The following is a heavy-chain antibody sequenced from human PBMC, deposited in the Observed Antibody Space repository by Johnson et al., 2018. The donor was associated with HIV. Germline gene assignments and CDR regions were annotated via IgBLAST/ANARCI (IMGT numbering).Heavy chain of an antibody. CDR2: IRSRAYGGTT. D-gene: IGHD6-19*01. V-gene: IGHV3-49*04. CDR1: GFTFGDYV. CDR3: TRGRSIGWYGTAFDI. J-gene: IGHJ3*02. Sequence: EVQLVESGGDLVQPGRSLRLSCSASGFTFGDYVMSWVRQAPGKGLEWVGFIRSRAYGGTTDYAASVKGRFSISRDDSKSIAYLQMNSLKTEDTAVYYCTRGRSIGWYGTAFDIWGQGTMVTVSS.